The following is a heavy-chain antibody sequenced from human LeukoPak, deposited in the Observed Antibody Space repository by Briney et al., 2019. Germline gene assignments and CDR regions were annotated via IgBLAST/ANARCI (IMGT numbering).Heavy chain of an antibody. CDR2: ISSNGKTI. V-gene: IGHV3-48*03. D-gene: IGHD2-21*01. CDR1: GFTFSNYE. J-gene: IGHJ4*02. Sequence: GGSLRLSCAASGFTFSNYEMNWVRQAPGKGLEWISYISSNGKTIYYEDSVKGRFTISRDNAKNSLYLQLNSQRGEDTSVYYCAALWSFDYWGQGTLVSVSS. CDR3: AALWSFDY.